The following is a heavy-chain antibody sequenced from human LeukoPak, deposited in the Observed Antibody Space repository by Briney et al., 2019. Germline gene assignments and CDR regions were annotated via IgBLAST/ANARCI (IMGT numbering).Heavy chain of an antibody. CDR2: ISWNSGSI. Sequence: GGSLRLSCAASGFTFSSYGMSWVRQAPGKGLEWVSGISWNSGSIGYADSVKGRFTISRDNAKNSLYLQMNSLRAEDMALYYCAKGYNYYDSSGYFAYWGQGTLVTVSS. V-gene: IGHV3-9*03. J-gene: IGHJ4*02. CDR1: GFTFSSYG. CDR3: AKGYNYYDSSGYFAY. D-gene: IGHD3-22*01.